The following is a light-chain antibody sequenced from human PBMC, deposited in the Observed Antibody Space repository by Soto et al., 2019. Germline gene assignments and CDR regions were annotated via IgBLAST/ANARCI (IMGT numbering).Light chain of an antibody. J-gene: IGKJ1*01. CDR3: LHHGSSLWT. Sequence: IVLTQSPGTLSLSLGERATLSCSLSQSVSSSRLAWYRQKPGQTPRLLIYSVSSRATGIPDRFSGSGSGTDFTLTISRLEPEDFAMYYCLHHGSSLWTFGQGTKVDIK. CDR2: SVS. CDR1: QSVSSSR. V-gene: IGKV3-20*01.